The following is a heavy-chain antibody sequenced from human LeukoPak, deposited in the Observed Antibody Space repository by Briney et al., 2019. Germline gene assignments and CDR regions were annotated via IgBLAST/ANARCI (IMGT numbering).Heavy chain of an antibody. Sequence: PGGSLRLSCAASGFTFSDYYMSWIRQAPGKGLEWVSYISTRGSTIYYADSVKGRFTISRNNAKNSLYLQMNSLRAEDTAVYYCARVHCSGGSCYSGSPYYYYMDVWGKGTTVTGSS. V-gene: IGHV3-11*04. CDR3: ARVHCSGGSCYSGSPYYYYMDV. CDR1: GFTFSDYY. CDR2: ISTRGSTI. J-gene: IGHJ6*03. D-gene: IGHD2-15*01.